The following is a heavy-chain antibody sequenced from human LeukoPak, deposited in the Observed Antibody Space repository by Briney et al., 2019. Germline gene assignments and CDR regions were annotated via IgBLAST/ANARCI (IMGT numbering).Heavy chain of an antibody. D-gene: IGHD1-26*01. V-gene: IGHV1-18*01. Sequence: ASVKVSCKASGYTFTSYGISWVRQAPGQGLEWMGWISAYNGNTNYAQKLQGRVTMTTDTSTSTAYMELRSLRSDDTAVYCCARDPHRAVGATYRWFDPWGQGTLVTVSS. CDR2: ISAYNGNT. J-gene: IGHJ5*02. CDR1: GYTFTSYG. CDR3: ARDPHRAVGATYRWFDP.